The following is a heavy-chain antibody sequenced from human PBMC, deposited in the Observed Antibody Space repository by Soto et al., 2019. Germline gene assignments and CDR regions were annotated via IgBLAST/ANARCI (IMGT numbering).Heavy chain of an antibody. D-gene: IGHD2-15*01. V-gene: IGHV3-21*01. Sequence: GGSLGLSCAASGFTFSSYSMNWVRQAPGKGLEWVSSISSSSSYIYYADSVKGRFTISRDNAKNSLYLQMNSLRAEDTAVYYCARDLDCSGGSCYSRGYYYGMDVWGQGTTVTVSS. J-gene: IGHJ6*02. CDR1: GFTFSSYS. CDR2: ISSSSSYI. CDR3: ARDLDCSGGSCYSRGYYYGMDV.